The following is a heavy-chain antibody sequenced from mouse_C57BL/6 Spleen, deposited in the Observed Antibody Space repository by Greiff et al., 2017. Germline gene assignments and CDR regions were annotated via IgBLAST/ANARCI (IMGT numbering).Heavy chain of an antibody. CDR3: ARSPLIITTELGLGFDY. CDR1: GYTFTDYN. D-gene: IGHD1-1*01. V-gene: IGHV1-18*01. Sequence: VHVKQSGPELVKPGASVKIPCKASGYTFTDYNMDWVKQSHGKSLEWIGDINTNNGGTIYNQQFKGKATLTVDKSSSTAYMELRSLTSEDTAVYYCARSPLIITTELGLGFDYWCQGTTLTVSS. J-gene: IGHJ2*01. CDR2: INTNNGGT.